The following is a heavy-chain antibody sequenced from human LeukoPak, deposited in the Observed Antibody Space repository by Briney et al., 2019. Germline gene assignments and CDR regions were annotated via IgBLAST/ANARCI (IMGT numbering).Heavy chain of an antibody. Sequence: GGSLRLSCAASGFTFSSYTMSWVRQAPGKGLEWVSSISSSSSYIYYADSVKGRFTISRDNAKNTLYLQMNSLRAEDTAVYYCARDRGYCSGGSCYENDYWGQGTLVTVSS. CDR3: ARDRGYCSGGSCYENDY. J-gene: IGHJ4*02. CDR1: GFTFSSYT. CDR2: ISSSSSYI. D-gene: IGHD2-15*01. V-gene: IGHV3-21*04.